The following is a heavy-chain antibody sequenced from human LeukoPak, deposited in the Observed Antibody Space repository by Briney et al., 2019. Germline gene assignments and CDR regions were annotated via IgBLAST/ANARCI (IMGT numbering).Heavy chain of an antibody. CDR3: ARGVEMSTLSVRSRPFDY. J-gene: IGHJ4*02. D-gene: IGHD5-24*01. Sequence: PSETLSLNCSVSGYSINSGHYWAWIRQPPGKGLEWIGHIYHSGSTYYNPSLQSRVTISVDMPKNHFSLKLGSVTAADTAMYYCARGVEMSTLSVRSRPFDYWGQGTLVTVSS. CDR1: GYSINSGHY. CDR2: IYHSGST. V-gene: IGHV4-38-2*02.